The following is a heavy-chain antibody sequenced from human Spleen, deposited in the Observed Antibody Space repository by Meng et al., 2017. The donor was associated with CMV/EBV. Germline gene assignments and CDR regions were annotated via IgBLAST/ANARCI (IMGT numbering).Heavy chain of an antibody. V-gene: IGHV1-69*08. Sequence: ACQASGDTFSSKRITGVRQAPGQGLEWMGRIIPVLGEPNYAQKFKGRITIMVDKSTASAYMELSNLRSEDTAVYYCARDGGSNRFDPWGQGTLVTVSS. D-gene: IGHD4-11*01. CDR2: IIPVLGEP. J-gene: IGHJ5*02. CDR3: ARDGGSNRFDP. CDR1: GDTFSSKR.